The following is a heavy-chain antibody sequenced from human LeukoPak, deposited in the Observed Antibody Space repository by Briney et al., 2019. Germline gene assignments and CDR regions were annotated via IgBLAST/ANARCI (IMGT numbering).Heavy chain of an antibody. V-gene: IGHV4-59*01. CDR3: ARGTVAATLGYYYMDV. Sequence: SETLSLTCTVSGGSISSYYGSWIRQPPGKGLEWIGYIYYSGSTNYNPSLKSRVTISVDTSKNQFSLKLSSVTAADTAVYYCARGTVAATLGYYYMDVWGKGTTVTVSS. J-gene: IGHJ6*03. CDR2: IYYSGST. D-gene: IGHD2-15*01. CDR1: GGSISSYY.